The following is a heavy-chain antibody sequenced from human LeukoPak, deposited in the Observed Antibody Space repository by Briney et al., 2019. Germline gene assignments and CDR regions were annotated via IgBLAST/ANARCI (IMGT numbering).Heavy chain of an antibody. J-gene: IGHJ2*01. V-gene: IGHV1-2*02. CDR3: ARSPGASPNWYFDL. D-gene: IGHD3-10*01. CDR1: GYTFTGYY. Sequence: ASVKVSCKATGYTFTGYYMHWVRQAPGQGLEWMGWINPNSGGTNYAQKLQGRVTMTTDTSTSTAYMELRSLRSDDTAVYYCARSPGASPNWYFDLWGRGTLVTVSS. CDR2: INPNSGGT.